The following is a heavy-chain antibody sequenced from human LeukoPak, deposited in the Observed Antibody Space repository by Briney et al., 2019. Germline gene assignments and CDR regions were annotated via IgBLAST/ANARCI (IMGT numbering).Heavy chain of an antibody. CDR3: ARSDYYDSTPRY. CDR2: IYYSGST. D-gene: IGHD3-22*01. V-gene: IGHV4-59*01. CDR1: GGSISSYY. J-gene: IGHJ4*02. Sequence: SETLSLTCTVSGGSISSYYWSWLRQPPGKGLEWIGYIYYSGSTNYNPSLKRRVTISVDTSKNQFSLKLSSVTAADTAVYYCARSDYYDSTPRYWGQGTLVTVSS.